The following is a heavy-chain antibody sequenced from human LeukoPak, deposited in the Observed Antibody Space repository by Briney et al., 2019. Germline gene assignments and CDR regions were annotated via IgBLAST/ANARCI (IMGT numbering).Heavy chain of an antibody. CDR1: GYTLTELS. CDR3: ARWGDYYDSSGYTAFDI. D-gene: IGHD3-22*01. J-gene: IGHJ3*02. V-gene: IGHV1-24*01. Sequence: GASVKVSCKVSGYTLTELSMHWVRQAPGKGLEWMGGFDPEDGETIYAQKFQGRVTMTEDTSTDTAYMELRSLRSDDTAVYYCARWGDYYDSSGYTAFDIWGQGTMVTVSS. CDR2: FDPEDGET.